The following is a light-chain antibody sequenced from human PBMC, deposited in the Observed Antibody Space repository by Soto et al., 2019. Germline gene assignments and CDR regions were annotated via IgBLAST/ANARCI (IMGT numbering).Light chain of an antibody. CDR1: SSDVGRYNY. J-gene: IGLJ2*01. CDR2: DVS. Sequence: QSALTQPASVSGSPGQSITISCTGTSSDVGRYNYVSWYQQHPGKAPKLMIFDVSNRPSGVSNRFSGSKSGNTASLTISGLQAEDDADYYCSPYTGSRAPLVFGGGTKLTVL. V-gene: IGLV2-14*01. CDR3: SPYTGSRAPLV.